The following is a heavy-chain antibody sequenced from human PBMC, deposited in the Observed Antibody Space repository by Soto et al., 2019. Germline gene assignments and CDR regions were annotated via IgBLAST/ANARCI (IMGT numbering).Heavy chain of an antibody. Sequence: PSETLSLTCTVSGGSTSSYYLSWIRQPPGKGLGWIGYIYYSGSTNYNPSLKSRVTISVDTSKNQFSLKLSSVTAADTAVYYCARDSSGWYRNAFDIWGQGTMVTVSS. CDR2: IYYSGST. CDR3: ARDSSGWYRNAFDI. J-gene: IGHJ3*02. CDR1: GGSTSSYY. D-gene: IGHD6-19*01. V-gene: IGHV4-59*01.